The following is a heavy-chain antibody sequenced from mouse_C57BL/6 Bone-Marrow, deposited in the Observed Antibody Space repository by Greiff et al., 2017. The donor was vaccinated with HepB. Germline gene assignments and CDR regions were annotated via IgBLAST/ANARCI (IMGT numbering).Heavy chain of an antibody. J-gene: IGHJ3*01. CDR2: IHPSDSYT. CDR1: GYTFTSYW. D-gene: IGHD2-4*01. CDR3: ARSGGLRRAWFAY. V-gene: IGHV1-74*01. Sequence: VKLQQPGAELVKPGASVKVSCKASGYTFTSYWMHWVKQRPGQGLEWIGRIHPSDSYTNYNQKFKGKSTLTVDKSSSTAYMQLSSLTSEDSAVYYCARSGGLRRAWFAYWGQGTLVTVSA.